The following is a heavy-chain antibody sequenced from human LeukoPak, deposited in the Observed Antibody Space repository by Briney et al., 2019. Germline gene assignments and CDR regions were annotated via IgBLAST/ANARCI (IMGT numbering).Heavy chain of an antibody. CDR2: IYYSGST. Sequence: SETLSLTCTVSGGSISSSSYYWGWIRQPPGKGLEWIVSIYYSGSTYYNPSLKSRVTISVDTSKNQFSLKLSSVTAADTAVYYCASLGPPLGYCTNGVCYRTPRVSYGMDVWGQGTTVTVSS. CDR3: ASLGPPLGYCTNGVCYRTPRVSYGMDV. D-gene: IGHD2-8*01. J-gene: IGHJ6*02. CDR1: GGSISSSSYY. V-gene: IGHV4-39*01.